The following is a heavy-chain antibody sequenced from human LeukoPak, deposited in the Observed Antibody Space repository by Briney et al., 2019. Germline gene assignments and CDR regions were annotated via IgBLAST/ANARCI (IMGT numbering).Heavy chain of an antibody. Sequence: SETLSLTCTVSGGSISSSSYYWGWIRQPPGKGLEWIGSIYYSRSTYYNPSLKSRVTISVDTSKNQFSLKLSSVTAADTAVYYCARQSAGDFDYWGQGTLVTVSS. CDR1: GGSISSSSYY. CDR2: IYYSRST. V-gene: IGHV4-39*01. CDR3: ARQSAGDFDY. D-gene: IGHD6-13*01. J-gene: IGHJ4*02.